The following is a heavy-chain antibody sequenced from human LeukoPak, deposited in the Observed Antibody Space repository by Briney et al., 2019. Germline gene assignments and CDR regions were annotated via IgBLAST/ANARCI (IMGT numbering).Heavy chain of an antibody. V-gene: IGHV1-2*02. D-gene: IGHD7-27*01. CDR2: INPNSGGT. CDR1: GYTFTGYY. J-gene: IGHJ4*02. Sequence: ASVKVSCKASGYTFTGYYMHWVRQAPGQGLEWMGWINPNSGGTNYAQKFQGRVTMTRDTSISTAYMELSRLRSDDTAVYYCARDSDNWGSAYFDYGGQGTLVTVSS. CDR3: ARDSDNWGSAYFDY.